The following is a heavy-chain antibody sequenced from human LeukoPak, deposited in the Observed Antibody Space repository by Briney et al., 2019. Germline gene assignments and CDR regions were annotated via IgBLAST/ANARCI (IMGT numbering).Heavy chain of an antibody. Sequence: PGGSLRLSCTASGITFSDFGMHWVRQTPGKGLEWVSFIRFDGSLRYYADSVKGRFTISRDNSKNTLYLQMNSLRAEDTAVYYCAKEPGYYFDYWGQGTLVTVSS. J-gene: IGHJ4*02. CDR2: IRFDGSLR. D-gene: IGHD3-10*01. V-gene: IGHV3-30*02. CDR1: GITFSDFG. CDR3: AKEPGYYFDY.